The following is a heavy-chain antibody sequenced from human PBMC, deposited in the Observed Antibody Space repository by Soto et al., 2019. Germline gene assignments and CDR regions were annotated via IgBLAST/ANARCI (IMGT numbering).Heavy chain of an antibody. Sequence: EVQLVESGGGLVQPGGSLRLSCAASEFTFSAYAMNWVRQAPGKGLERVSYISSSSNTIYYADSVKGRFTISRDNAKNSLYLQMNSLRDEDTAVYYCASSLLDYWGQGTLVTVSS. CDR1: EFTFSAYA. CDR3: ASSLLDY. J-gene: IGHJ4*02. V-gene: IGHV3-48*02. CDR2: ISSSSNTI.